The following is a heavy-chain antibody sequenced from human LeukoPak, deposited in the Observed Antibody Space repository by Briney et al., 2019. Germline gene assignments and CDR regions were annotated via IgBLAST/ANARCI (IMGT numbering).Heavy chain of an antibody. J-gene: IGHJ6*03. CDR3: ASPRYNWNYPDV. CDR2: ISPNTGDT. V-gene: IGHV1-2*02. Sequence: GASVKVSCKASGYRFSSSGITWVRQAPGQGLEWMGWISPNTGDTNYAQKFQGRVTMTRDTSISTAYMELSSLRTDDTAVYYCASPRYNWNYPDVWGKGTTVTVSS. D-gene: IGHD1-20*01. CDR1: GYRFSSSG.